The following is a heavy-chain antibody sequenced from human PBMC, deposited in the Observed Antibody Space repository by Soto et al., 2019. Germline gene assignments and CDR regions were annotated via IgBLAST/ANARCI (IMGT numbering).Heavy chain of an antibody. J-gene: IGHJ5*01. CDR3: VRFIGNSWLDS. CDR2: TYYRSKWYI. CDR1: GDSVSSNSAV. V-gene: IGHV6-1*01. Sequence: QVQLQQSGPGLVKPSQTLSLTCAISGDSVSSNSAVWNWIRQSPSRGLEWLGRTYYRSKWYIDYEVSVKSRITITPDISNNQVSLHLNSVTRDDTAVYYCVRFIGNSWLDSWGQGTLVTVSS.